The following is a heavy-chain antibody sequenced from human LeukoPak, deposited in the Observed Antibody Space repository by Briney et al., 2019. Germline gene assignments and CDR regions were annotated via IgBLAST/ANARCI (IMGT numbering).Heavy chain of an antibody. Sequence: PSETLSLTCTASGGSISNSYWSWIRQPPGKGLEWIGYISYSGSPDYSPSLKSRVTILADTSKNQFSLILTSVTAADTAVYYCARDHWLLSSKTWYYYGMDVWGQGTTVTVSS. CDR1: GGSISNSY. CDR3: ARDHWLLSSKTWYYYGMDV. D-gene: IGHD3-9*01. CDR2: ISYSGSP. J-gene: IGHJ6*02. V-gene: IGHV4-59*01.